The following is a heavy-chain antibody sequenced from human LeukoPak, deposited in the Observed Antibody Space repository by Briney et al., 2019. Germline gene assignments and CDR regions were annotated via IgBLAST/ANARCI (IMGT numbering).Heavy chain of an antibody. CDR3: ARYLLIAAANAFDI. D-gene: IGHD6-13*01. J-gene: IGHJ3*02. CDR2: INSDGSST. V-gene: IGHV3-74*01. CDR1: GFTFSSYW. Sequence: GGSLRLSCAASGFTFSSYWMYWVRQAPGKGLVWVSRINSDGSSTSYADSVKGRFTISRDNAKNSLYLQMNSLRAEDTAVYYCARYLLIAAANAFDIWGQGTMVTVSS.